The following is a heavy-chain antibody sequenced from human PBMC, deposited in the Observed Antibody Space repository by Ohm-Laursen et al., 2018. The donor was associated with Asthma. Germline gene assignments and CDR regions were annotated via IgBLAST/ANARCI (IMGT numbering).Heavy chain of an antibody. V-gene: IGHV3-21*01. CDR1: GYTFSRYS. J-gene: IGHJ4*02. D-gene: IGHD6-6*01. CDR3: ARGVVDYSSSSPIDY. Sequence: SLRLSCAASGYTFSRYSIHWVRQIPGKGLEWVASISTASSFIYYADSVRGRFTTSRDNARNSVYLQMNSLRAEDAAVYYCARGVVDYSSSSPIDYWGQGTLVTVSS. CDR2: ISTASSFI.